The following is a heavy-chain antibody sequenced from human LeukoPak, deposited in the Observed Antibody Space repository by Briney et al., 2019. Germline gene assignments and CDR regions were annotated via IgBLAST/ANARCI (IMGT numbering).Heavy chain of an antibody. CDR3: AKDYGDYYYYGMDV. J-gene: IGHJ6*02. CDR1: GFTFSNYW. Sequence: QPGGSLRLSCAASGFTFSNYWMTWVRQAPGKRLEWVANIKQDGSEKYYVDSVKGRFTISRDNAKNSLYLQMNSLRAEDTAMYYCAKDYGDYYYYGMDVWGQGTTVTVSS. V-gene: IGHV3-7*01. D-gene: IGHD4-17*01. CDR2: IKQDGSEK.